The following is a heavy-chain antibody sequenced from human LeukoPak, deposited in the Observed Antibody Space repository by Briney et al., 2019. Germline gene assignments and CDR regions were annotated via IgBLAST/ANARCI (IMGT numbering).Heavy chain of an antibody. CDR1: GFTFGTYG. J-gene: IGHJ4*02. D-gene: IGHD2/OR15-2a*01. V-gene: IGHV3-48*01. CDR2: ISSRSDSE. Sequence: GGSLRLSCASSGFTFGTYGMNWVRQAPEKGLEWVSYISSRSDSENYADSVKGRFTISRDNIRNLLYLQMNSLRAEDTAVYFCARDSTRILGLFDYWGQGTLVTVSS. CDR3: ARDSTRILGLFDY.